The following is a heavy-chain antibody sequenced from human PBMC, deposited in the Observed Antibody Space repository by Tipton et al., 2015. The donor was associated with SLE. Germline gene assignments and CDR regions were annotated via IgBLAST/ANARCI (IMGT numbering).Heavy chain of an antibody. D-gene: IGHD2-15*01. V-gene: IGHV4-34*01. Sequence: TLSLTCAVYGGSFSGYYWSWIRQPPGKGLEWIGEINHSGSTNYNPSLKSRVTISVDTSKNQFSLKLSSVTAADTAVYYCARTGGEYCSGGSRRGWFDPWGQGTLVTVSS. CDR2: INHSGST. CDR1: GGSFSGYY. J-gene: IGHJ5*02. CDR3: ARTGGEYCSGGSRRGWFDP.